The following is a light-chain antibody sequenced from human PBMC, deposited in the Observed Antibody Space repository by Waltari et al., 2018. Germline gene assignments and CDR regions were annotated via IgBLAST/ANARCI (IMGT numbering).Light chain of an antibody. Sequence: DLQMTQSPSSLSASVGDRVTITCRASQGISNPLAWFQQKPGKAPKSLIYGASSLQSGVSSKFSGSGSGTDFTLTINSLQSEDFATYYCQQYTDYPFTFGPGTKVDIK. CDR3: QQYTDYPFT. CDR1: QGISNP. J-gene: IGKJ3*01. V-gene: IGKV1-16*02. CDR2: GAS.